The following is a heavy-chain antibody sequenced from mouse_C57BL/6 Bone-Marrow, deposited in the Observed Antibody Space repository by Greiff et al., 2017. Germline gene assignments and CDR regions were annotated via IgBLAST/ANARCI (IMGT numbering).Heavy chain of an antibody. J-gene: IGHJ3*01. V-gene: IGHV5-2*01. CDR3: ASFLLGAY. CDR1: EYEFPSHD. CDR2: INSDGGST. Sequence: EVKLMESGGGLVQPGESLKLSCESNEYEFPSHDMSWVRKTPEKRPELVAAINSDGGSTYYPDTMERRFIISRDNTKKTLYLQMGSLMYEDTALYYCASFLLGAYWGQGTLVTVSA. D-gene: IGHD2-10*01.